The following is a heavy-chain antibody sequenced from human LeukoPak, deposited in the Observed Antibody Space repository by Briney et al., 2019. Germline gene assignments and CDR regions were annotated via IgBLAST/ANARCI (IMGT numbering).Heavy chain of an antibody. D-gene: IGHD2-2*01. V-gene: IGHV3-11*01. CDR2: ITSSGSDL. CDR3: AKARYCSSTSCYLNFDY. Sequence: GGSLRLSCVASGFTFSDDYMSWIRQAPGKGLEWISYITSSGSDLYYADSVKGRFTISRDNSKNTLYLQMNSLRAEDTAVYYCAKARYCSSTSCYLNFDYWGQGTLVTVSS. CDR1: GFTFSDDY. J-gene: IGHJ4*02.